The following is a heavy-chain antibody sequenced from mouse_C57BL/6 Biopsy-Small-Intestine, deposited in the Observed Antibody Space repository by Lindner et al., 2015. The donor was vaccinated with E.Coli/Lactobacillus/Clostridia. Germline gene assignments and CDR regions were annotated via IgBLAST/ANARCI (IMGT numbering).Heavy chain of an antibody. V-gene: IGHV5-17*01. CDR2: ISSGSSTI. J-gene: IGHJ4*01. Sequence: VQLQESGGGLVKPGGSRKLSCAASGFTFSDYGMHWVRQAPEKGLEWVAYISSGSSTIYYADTVKGRFTISRDNAKNTLFLQMTSLRSEDTAMYYCARAYSYYNYDEYSAMDYWGRGTSVTVSS. CDR1: GFTFSDYG. D-gene: IGHD2-12*01. CDR3: ARAYSYYNYDEYSAMDY.